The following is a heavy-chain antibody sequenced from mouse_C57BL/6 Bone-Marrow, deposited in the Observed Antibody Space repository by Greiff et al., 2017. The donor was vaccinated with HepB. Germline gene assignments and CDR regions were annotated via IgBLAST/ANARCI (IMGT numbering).Heavy chain of an antibody. V-gene: IGHV6-3*01. D-gene: IGHD1-2*01. J-gene: IGHJ2*01. CDR2: IRLKSDNYAT. Sequence: EVKVEESGGGLVQPGGSMKLSCVASGFTFSNYWMNWVRQSPEKGLEWVAQIRLKSDNYATHYAESVKGRFTISRDDSKSSVYLQMNNLRAEDTGIYYCTGGLGTAYYFDYWGQGTTLTVSS. CDR3: TGGLGTAYYFDY. CDR1: GFTFSNYW.